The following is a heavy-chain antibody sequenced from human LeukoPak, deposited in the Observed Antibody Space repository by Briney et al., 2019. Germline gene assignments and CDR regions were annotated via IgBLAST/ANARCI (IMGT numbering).Heavy chain of an antibody. J-gene: IGHJ6*02. CDR1: GFTFSSYA. CDR3: ARTQQWLVYYGMDV. Sequence: PGGSLRLSCAASGFTFSSYAMHCVRQAPGKGLEYVSAISSNGCSTYYENSVKGRFTISRDNSKNTLYLQMGSLRAEDMAVSYCARTQQWLVYYGMDVWGQGTTVTVSS. CDR2: ISSNGCST. V-gene: IGHV3-64*01. D-gene: IGHD6-19*01.